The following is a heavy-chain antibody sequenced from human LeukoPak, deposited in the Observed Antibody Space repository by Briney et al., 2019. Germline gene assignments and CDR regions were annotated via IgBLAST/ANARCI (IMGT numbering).Heavy chain of an antibody. CDR1: GYTFTGYY. CDR2: INPNSGGT. V-gene: IGHV1-2*02. J-gene: IGHJ6*03. Sequence: ASVKVSCKASGYTFTGYYMHWVRQAPGQGLEWMGWINPNSGGTNYAQKFQGRVTMTRDTSKSTAYMELSSLRSEDTAAYYCARGRTETLVAMDVWGKGTTVTISS. D-gene: IGHD2-15*01. CDR3: ARGRTETLVAMDV.